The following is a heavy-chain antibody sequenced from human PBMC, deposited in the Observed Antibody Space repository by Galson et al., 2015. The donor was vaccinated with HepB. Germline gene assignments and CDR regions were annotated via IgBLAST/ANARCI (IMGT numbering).Heavy chain of an antibody. D-gene: IGHD3-9*01. CDR2: ISSSSSTI. V-gene: IGHV3-48*02. J-gene: IGHJ5*02. CDR3: ARTVTKVLRYFDWKKPRGYWFDP. Sequence: SLRLSCAASGFTFSSYSMNWVRQAPGKGLEWVSYISSSSSTIYYADSVQGRFTISRDNAKNSLYLQMNSLRDEDTAVYYCARTVTKVLRYFDWKKPRGYWFDPWGQGTLVTVSS. CDR1: GFTFSSYS.